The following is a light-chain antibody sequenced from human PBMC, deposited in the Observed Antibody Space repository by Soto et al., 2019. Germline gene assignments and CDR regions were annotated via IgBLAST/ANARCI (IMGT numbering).Light chain of an antibody. Sequence: VMTQSPATLSVSPGERATLSCWASETVATNLAWYQQKPGQAPRLLISGASTRAAGISDRFRGSGSGTEFSPTISSPRSEDSAIYYCQQYFEWPPMTFGQGTKVEI. CDR2: GAS. CDR1: ETVATN. CDR3: QQYFEWPPMT. J-gene: IGKJ1*01. V-gene: IGKV3-15*01.